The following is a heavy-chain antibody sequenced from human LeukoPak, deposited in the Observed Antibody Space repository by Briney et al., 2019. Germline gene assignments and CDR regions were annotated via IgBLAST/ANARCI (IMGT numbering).Heavy chain of an antibody. D-gene: IGHD2-2*01. CDR3: ARLSGNVVVPAAIRDY. Sequence: SVKVSCKASGGTFSSYAISWVRQAPGQGLEWMGGIIPIFGTANCAQKFQGRVTITADESTSTAYMELSSLRSEDTAVYYCARLSGNVVVPAAIRDYWGQGTLVTVSS. J-gene: IGHJ4*02. CDR1: GGTFSSYA. CDR2: IIPIFGTA. V-gene: IGHV1-69*13.